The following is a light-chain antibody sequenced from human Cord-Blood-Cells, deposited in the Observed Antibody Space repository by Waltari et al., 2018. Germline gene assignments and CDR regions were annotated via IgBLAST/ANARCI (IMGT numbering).Light chain of an antibody. Sequence: DIQMTQSPSSLSASVGDRVTITCRASQSISSYLNWYQQKPGKAPKLLIYAASSLQSGVPSRFSGSGSGTVFTLTISSLQPEDFATYYCQQSYSTPFFGPGTKVDIK. V-gene: IGKV1-39*01. CDR1: QSISSY. J-gene: IGKJ3*01. CDR2: AAS. CDR3: QQSYSTPF.